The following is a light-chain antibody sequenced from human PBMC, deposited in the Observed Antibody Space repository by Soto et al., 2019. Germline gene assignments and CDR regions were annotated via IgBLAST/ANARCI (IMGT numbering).Light chain of an antibody. Sequence: DNEMTQSPSTLAAFVGDRVTITCRASQSLSRWLAWYQQKPGKPPKLLIYQASNLESGVPSRFSGSGSGTEFTLTISSLQPADFATYYCQQYNTYSRITFGQGTRLEIK. V-gene: IGKV1-5*03. J-gene: IGKJ5*01. CDR3: QQYNTYSRIT. CDR1: QSLSRW. CDR2: QAS.